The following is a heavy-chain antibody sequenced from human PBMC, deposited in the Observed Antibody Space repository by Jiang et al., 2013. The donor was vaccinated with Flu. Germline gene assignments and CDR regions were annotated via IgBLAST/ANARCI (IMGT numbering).Heavy chain of an antibody. CDR2: SNPNTGGT. Sequence: EVKKPGASAKVSCRASGYTFTGFYIHWVRQAPGQGLEWMGRSNPNTGGTNYAQKFQDRVSMTRDASINTAYMELSRLTSDDTAVYFCARGLLCRGGRCSSSSVDYWGQGTLVTVSS. CDR1: GYTFTGFY. V-gene: IGHV1-2*06. CDR3: ARGLLCRGGRCSSSSVDY. J-gene: IGHJ4*02. D-gene: IGHD2-15*01.